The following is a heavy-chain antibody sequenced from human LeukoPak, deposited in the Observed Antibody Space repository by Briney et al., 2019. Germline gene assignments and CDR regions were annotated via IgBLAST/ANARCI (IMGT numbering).Heavy chain of an antibody. J-gene: IGHJ4*02. D-gene: IGHD6-19*01. V-gene: IGHV4-4*07. CDR1: GGSISGYY. CDR2: VYTSGTT. Sequence: SETLSLTCTVSGGSISGYYWNWIRQPAGKGLEWIGRVYTSGTTNYSPSLKSRITMSVDTSKNLFSLRLISVTAADTAVYYCARSTGWSSDLFDYWGQGTLVTVSS. CDR3: ARSTGWSSDLFDY.